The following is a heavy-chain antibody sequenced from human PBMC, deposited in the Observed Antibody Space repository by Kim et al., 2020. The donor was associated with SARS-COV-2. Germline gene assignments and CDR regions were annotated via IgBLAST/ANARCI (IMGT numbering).Heavy chain of an antibody. CDR1: GFTFTAYW. Sequence: GGSLRLSCAASGFTFTAYWMTWVRQAPGKGLEWVANIKPDGNEKYYVDSVKGRFTISSDNARNLVYLQMNSLTVEDTAVYYCAKPREPPVRVSIFDSWGQGTLVTVSS. V-gene: IGHV3-7*03. CDR3: AKPREPPVRVSIFDS. CDR2: IKPDGNEK. J-gene: IGHJ4*02. D-gene: IGHD6-6*01.